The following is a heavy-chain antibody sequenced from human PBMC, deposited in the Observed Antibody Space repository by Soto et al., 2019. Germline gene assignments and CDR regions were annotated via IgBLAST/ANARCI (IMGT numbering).Heavy chain of an antibody. CDR1: GFTFSSYG. J-gene: IGHJ4*02. V-gene: IGHV3-30*18. CDR3: AKGLAAHTFDY. D-gene: IGHD6-6*01. CDR2: ISYDGSNK. Sequence: PGGSLRLSCAASGFTFSSYGMHWVRQAPGKGLEWVAVISYDGSNKYYADSVKGRFTISRDNSKNTLYLQMNSLRAEDTAVYYCAKGLAAHTFDYWGQGTLVTVSS.